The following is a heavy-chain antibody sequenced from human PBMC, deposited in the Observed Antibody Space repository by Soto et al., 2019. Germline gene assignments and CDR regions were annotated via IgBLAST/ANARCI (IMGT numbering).Heavy chain of an antibody. J-gene: IGHJ3*02. Sequence: WASVKVSCKASGGTFSSYAISWVRQAPGQGLEWMGGIIPIFGTANYAQKFQGRVTITADESTSTAYMELSSLRSEDTAVYYCARVPRDGYNKNAFDIWGQGTMVTVSS. CDR3: ARVPRDGYNKNAFDI. V-gene: IGHV1-69*13. CDR1: GGTFSSYA. D-gene: IGHD5-12*01. CDR2: IIPIFGTA.